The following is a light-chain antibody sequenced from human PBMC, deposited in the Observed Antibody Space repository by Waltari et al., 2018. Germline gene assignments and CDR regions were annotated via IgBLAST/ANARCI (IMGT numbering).Light chain of an antibody. CDR1: TPTIGARFD. CDR3: QSYDHTLSASV. Sequence: SVLTQPPSVSGAPGQRVTISCTGSTPTIGARFDVPWYQQLPGTAPKLLIYDTTNRPSGVPDRFSGSRSGTSASLAISGLQPEDEADYYCQSYDHTLSASVFGGGTKLTVL. V-gene: IGLV1-40*01. J-gene: IGLJ2*01. CDR2: DTT.